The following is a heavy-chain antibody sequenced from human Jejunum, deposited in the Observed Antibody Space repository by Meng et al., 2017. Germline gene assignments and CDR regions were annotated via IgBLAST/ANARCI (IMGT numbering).Heavy chain of an antibody. CDR2: IYYSGST. V-gene: IGHV4-30-4*01. Sequence: QLWEAGPGLVKPSQTLSPTCTVSGGSISSGDYYWSWIRQPPGKGLEWIGYIYYSGSTYYNPSLKSRVTISVDTSKNQFSLKLSSVTAADTAVYYCARDRTTGRYFDYWGQGTLVTVSS. CDR3: ARDRTTGRYFDY. CDR1: GGSISSGDYY. J-gene: IGHJ4*02. D-gene: IGHD4-11*01.